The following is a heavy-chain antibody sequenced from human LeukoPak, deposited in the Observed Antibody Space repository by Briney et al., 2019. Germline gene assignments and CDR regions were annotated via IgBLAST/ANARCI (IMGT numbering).Heavy chain of an antibody. J-gene: IGHJ4*02. Sequence: PSETLSLTCTVSGYSIRTGYYWGWIRQPPGKGLEWIGSIRHSGNTYYNPSLKSRVTMSVDTSKNQFSLKLSSVTASDTAIYYCARVRYCTSNTCFYDFDYWGQGTLVTVSS. D-gene: IGHD2-2*01. CDR2: IRHSGNT. CDR3: ARVRYCTSNTCFYDFDY. V-gene: IGHV4-38-2*02. CDR1: GYSIRTGYY.